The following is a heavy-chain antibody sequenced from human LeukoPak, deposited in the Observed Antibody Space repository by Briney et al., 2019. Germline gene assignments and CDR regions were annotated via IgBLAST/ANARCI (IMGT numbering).Heavy chain of an antibody. D-gene: IGHD4-17*01. CDR1: GGSISSYY. Sequence: SETLSLTCTVSGGSISSYYWSWIRQPPGKGLEWIGYIYYSGSTNHNPSLKSRVTISVDTSKNQLSLNLSSVTAADTAMYYCARDGPSTVTSWGHYFDYWGQGTLVTVSS. CDR3: ARDGPSTVTSWGHYFDY. CDR2: IYYSGST. J-gene: IGHJ4*02. V-gene: IGHV4-59*01.